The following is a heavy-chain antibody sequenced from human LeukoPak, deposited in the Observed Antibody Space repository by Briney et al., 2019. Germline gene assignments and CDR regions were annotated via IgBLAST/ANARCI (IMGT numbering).Heavy chain of an antibody. V-gene: IGHV1-69*04. D-gene: IGHD3-22*01. CDR3: ARDRANYYDSSGYGDFDY. CDR1: GGTFSSYA. Sequence: SVKVSCKASGGTFSSYAISWVRQAPGQGLEWMGRIIPILGIANYAQKFQGRVTITADESTSTAYMELSSLRSEDTAVYYCARDRANYYDSSGYGDFDYWGQGTLVTVSS. CDR2: IIPILGIA. J-gene: IGHJ4*02.